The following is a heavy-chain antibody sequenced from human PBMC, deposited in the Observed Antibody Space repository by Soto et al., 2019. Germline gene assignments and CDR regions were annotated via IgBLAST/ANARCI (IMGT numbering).Heavy chain of an antibody. D-gene: IGHD3-3*01. CDR1: GFTFSSYW. CDR3: ARDLRDCGSGYATSQHYFDH. V-gene: IGHV3-7*01. CDR2: IKQDGSEK. J-gene: IGHJ4*02. Sequence: PGGSLRLSCAASGFTFSSYWMSWVRQAPGKGLEWVANIKQDGSEKYYVDSVKGRFTISRDNAKNSLYLQMNSLRAEDTAVYYCARDLRDCGSGYATSQHYFDHWGKGTLVTVDS.